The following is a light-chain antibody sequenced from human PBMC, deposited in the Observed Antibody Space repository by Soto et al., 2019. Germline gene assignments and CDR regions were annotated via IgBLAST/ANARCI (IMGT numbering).Light chain of an antibody. V-gene: IGKV1-5*03. Sequence: DIQMTQSPSTLSASVGDRVTITCRACQSINSWLAWYQQKPGRAPKLLIYKASSLESGVPSRFSGSGSGTEFTLTISSLQPDDFATYYCQQYTSYSTFGQGTKVEIK. J-gene: IGKJ1*01. CDR3: QQYTSYST. CDR2: KAS. CDR1: QSINSW.